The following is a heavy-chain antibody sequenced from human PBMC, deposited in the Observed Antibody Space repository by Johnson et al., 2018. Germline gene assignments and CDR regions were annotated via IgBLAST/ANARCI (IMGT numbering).Heavy chain of an antibody. Sequence: QVQLQESGPGLVKPSETLSLTGTVSGGSISNYYWSWVRQPPGNGLEWIGYIYYRGSNNYNPSLKSRVTISLDTSKKQFSLKLTPVTTADTAVYYRARDDYGEFDFWGQGTLVTVSS. CDR2: IYYRGSN. J-gene: IGHJ4*02. CDR3: ARDDYGEFDF. CDR1: GGSISNYY. D-gene: IGHD4-17*01. V-gene: IGHV4-59*01.